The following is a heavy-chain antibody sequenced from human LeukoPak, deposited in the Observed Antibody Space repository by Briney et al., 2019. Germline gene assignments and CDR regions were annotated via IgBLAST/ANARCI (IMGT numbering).Heavy chain of an antibody. V-gene: IGHV3-21*01. J-gene: IGHJ4*02. CDR3: ARGFSGTWFDY. CDR1: GFTSSSYT. CDR2: ITSSSSYI. Sequence: PGGSLRLSCAASGFTSSSYTMNWVRQAPGKGLEWVSSITSSSSYIYYADSVKGRFTISRDNTKNSLYLQMNGLRAEDTAVYYCARGFSGTWFDYWGQGTLVTVSS. D-gene: IGHD6-13*01.